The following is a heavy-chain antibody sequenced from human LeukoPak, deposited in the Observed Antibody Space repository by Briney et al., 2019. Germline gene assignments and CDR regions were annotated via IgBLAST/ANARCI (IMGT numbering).Heavy chain of an antibody. CDR3: ARESGKFDY. V-gene: IGHV3-43*02. Sequence: GGSLRPSCVASGLPIGDFAMHWVRQAPGQGLEWVSLISGDGVSTFFADSVKGRFSTSRDNSKNSLFLEMSSLRTEDTAMYYCARESGKFDYWGQGTLVAVSS. CDR1: GLPIGDFA. J-gene: IGHJ4*02. CDR2: ISGDGVST.